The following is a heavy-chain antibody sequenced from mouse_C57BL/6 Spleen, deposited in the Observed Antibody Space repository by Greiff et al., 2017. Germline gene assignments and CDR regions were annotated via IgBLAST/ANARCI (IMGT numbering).Heavy chain of an antibody. J-gene: IGHJ2*01. V-gene: IGHV5-4*03. CDR1: GFTFSSSA. D-gene: IGHD3-3*01. CDR2: ISDGGSYT. CDR3: ARGTGTRYYFDY. Sequence: EVMLVESGGGLVKPGGSLKLSCAASGFTFSSSAMSWVRQTPEKRLEWVATISDGGSYTYYPDNVKGRFTISRDNAKNNLYLQMSHLKSEDTAMYYCARGTGTRYYFDYWGQGTTLTVSS.